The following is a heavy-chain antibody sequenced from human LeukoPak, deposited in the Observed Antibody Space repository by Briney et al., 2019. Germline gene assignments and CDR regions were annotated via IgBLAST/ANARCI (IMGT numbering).Heavy chain of an antibody. CDR3: ARGDVVVVASTQFDY. V-gene: IGHV1-2*06. CDR2: INPNSGGT. D-gene: IGHD2-15*01. Sequence: ASVKVSCKTSGYTFIDYYIHWVRQAPGQGLEWMGRINPNSGGTNYAQKFQGRVTMTRDTSISTAYMELSRLRSDDTAVYYCARGDVVVVASTQFDYWGQGTLVTVSS. CDR1: GYTFIDYY. J-gene: IGHJ4*02.